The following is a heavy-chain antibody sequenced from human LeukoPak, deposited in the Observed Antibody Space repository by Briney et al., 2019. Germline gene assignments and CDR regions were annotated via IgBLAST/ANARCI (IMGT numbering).Heavy chain of an antibody. V-gene: IGHV4-59*01. Sequence: PSETLSLTCTVSGGSISSYYWSWIRQPPGKGLEWIGYIYYSGSTNYNPSLKSRVTISVDTSKNQFSLKLSSVTAADTAVYYCAREKTRRYDFWSGYYLDAFDIWGQGTMVTVSS. D-gene: IGHD3-3*01. J-gene: IGHJ3*02. CDR1: GGSISSYY. CDR3: AREKTRRYDFWSGYYLDAFDI. CDR2: IYYSGST.